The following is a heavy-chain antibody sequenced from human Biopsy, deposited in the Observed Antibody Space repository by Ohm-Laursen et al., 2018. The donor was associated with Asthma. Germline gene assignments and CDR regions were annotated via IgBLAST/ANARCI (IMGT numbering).Heavy chain of an antibody. CDR2: IYYSGST. Sequence: PGTLSLTCTVSGGSISSSSYYWGWIRRPPGKGLEFIGTIYYSGSTYYNPSLKSRVTLSVDASKNRFSLKLTSVTAADTAVYYCVSPPGYWGQGTRVTVSS. CDR1: GGSISSSSYY. CDR3: VSPPGY. V-gene: IGHV4-39*01. J-gene: IGHJ4*02.